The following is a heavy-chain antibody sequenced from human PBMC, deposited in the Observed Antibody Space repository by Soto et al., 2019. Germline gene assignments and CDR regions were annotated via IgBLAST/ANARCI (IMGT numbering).Heavy chain of an antibody. CDR1: GFSLSTSGVA. V-gene: IGHV2-5*02. Sequence: QITLKESGPALVKPTQTLTLTCTFSGFSLSTSGVAVGWIRQPPGKALEWLALIYWDDDKRYSTSLKNRLTIXQXTSKNQVVLKMTNVDPVDTATYYCAHYTNGPIPFDYWGQGTLVTVSS. J-gene: IGHJ4*02. D-gene: IGHD2-8*01. CDR2: IYWDDDK. CDR3: AHYTNGPIPFDY.